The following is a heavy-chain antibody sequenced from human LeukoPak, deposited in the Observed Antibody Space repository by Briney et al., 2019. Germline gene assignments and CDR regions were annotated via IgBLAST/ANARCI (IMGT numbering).Heavy chain of an antibody. CDR2: ISGGGGST. V-gene: IGHV3-23*01. J-gene: IGHJ4*02. Sequence: PGGSLRLSCAASGFTFSSYAMSWVRQVPGKGLEWVSAISGGGGSTYYADSVKGRFTISRDNSKNTLYLQMNSLRAEDTAVYYCARAYYHVSGNYYPIFDYWGQGALVTVSS. CDR3: ARAYYHVSGNYYPIFDY. D-gene: IGHD3-10*01. CDR1: GFTFSSYA.